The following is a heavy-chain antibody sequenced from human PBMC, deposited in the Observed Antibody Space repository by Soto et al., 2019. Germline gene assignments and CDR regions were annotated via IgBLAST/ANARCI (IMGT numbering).Heavy chain of an antibody. Sequence: EVQLVESGGGLVKPGGSLRLSCAASGFTFSSYSMNWVRQAPGKGLGWVSSISSSSSYIYYADSVKGRFTISRDNAKNSLYLQMNSLRAEDTAVYYCARDWGCSGGSCRYGMDVWGQGTTVTVSS. D-gene: IGHD2-15*01. CDR3: ARDWGCSGGSCRYGMDV. V-gene: IGHV3-21*01. CDR2: ISSSSSYI. CDR1: GFTFSSYS. J-gene: IGHJ6*02.